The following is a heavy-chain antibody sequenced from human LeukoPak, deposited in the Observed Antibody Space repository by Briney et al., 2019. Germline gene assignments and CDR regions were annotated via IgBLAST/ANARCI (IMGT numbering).Heavy chain of an antibody. D-gene: IGHD2-2*01. V-gene: IGHV1-2*02. CDR1: GYTFTGYY. J-gene: IGHJ5*02. CDR2: INPNCGGT. Sequence: ASVKVSCKASGYTFTGYYMHWVRQAPGQGLEWMGWINPNCGGTNYAQKFQGRVTMTRDTSISTAYMELSRLRSDDTAVYYCARDLGYCSSTSCYPWFDPWGQGTLVTVSS. CDR3: ARDLGYCSSTSCYPWFDP.